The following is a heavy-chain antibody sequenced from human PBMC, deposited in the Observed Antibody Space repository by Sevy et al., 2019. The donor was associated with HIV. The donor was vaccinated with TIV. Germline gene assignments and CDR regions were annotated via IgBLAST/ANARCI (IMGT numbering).Heavy chain of an antibody. D-gene: IGHD1-1*01. V-gene: IGHV3-33*01. Sequence: GGSLRLSCVASGFTFRSFSMHWVRQAPGKGLEWVAAIWYDGRTERYADSVQGRFTISRDNSKKTLYLQMNSLRDEDTAIYYCARDSARVIVPTAGFDSWGQGTLVTVSS. CDR3: ARDSARVIVPTAGFDS. CDR1: GFTFRSFS. CDR2: IWYDGRTE. J-gene: IGHJ5*01.